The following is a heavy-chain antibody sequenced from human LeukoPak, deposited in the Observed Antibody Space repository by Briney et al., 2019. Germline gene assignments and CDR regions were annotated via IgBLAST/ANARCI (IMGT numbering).Heavy chain of an antibody. D-gene: IGHD5-12*01. J-gene: IGHJ4*02. CDR1: GSIFTNYW. CDR2: IYPGDSDT. CDR3: ARIRGSTIRLPGFLDY. V-gene: IGHV5-51*01. Sequence: GASLQISCQGSGSIFTNYWIGWGRQLPGKGLEWMGIIYPGDSDTRYSPSFQGQVTISADKSISTAYLQWSSLKASDSAMYYCARIRGSTIRLPGFLDYWGQGTLVTVSS.